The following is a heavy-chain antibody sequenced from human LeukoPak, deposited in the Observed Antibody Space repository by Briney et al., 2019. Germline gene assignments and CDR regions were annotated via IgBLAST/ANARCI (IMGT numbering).Heavy chain of an antibody. V-gene: IGHV3-48*01. CDR1: GFTFSSYS. D-gene: IGHD2-21*01. J-gene: IGHJ4*02. CDR3: ARAKAPRSYSPTGNY. CDR2: ISSSSSTI. Sequence: GGSLRLSCAASGFTFSSYSMNWVRQAPGKGLEWVSYISSSSSTIYYADSVKGRFTISRDNAKNSLYLQMNSLRAEDTAVYYCARAKAPRSYSPTGNYWGQGTLVTVSS.